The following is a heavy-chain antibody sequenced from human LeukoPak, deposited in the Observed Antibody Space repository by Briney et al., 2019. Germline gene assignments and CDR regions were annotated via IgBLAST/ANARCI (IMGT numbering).Heavy chain of an antibody. CDR2: INPNSGGT. CDR3: AREVAKKYSSTRGGFDP. D-gene: IGHD6-13*01. CDR1: GYTFTGYY. Sequence: ASVKVSCKASGYTFTGYYMHWVRQAPGQGLEWMGWINPNSGGTNYAQKFQGRVTMTRATSISTTYMELSRLRSDDTAVYYCAREVAKKYSSTRGGFDPWGQGTLVTVSS. J-gene: IGHJ5*02. V-gene: IGHV1-2*02.